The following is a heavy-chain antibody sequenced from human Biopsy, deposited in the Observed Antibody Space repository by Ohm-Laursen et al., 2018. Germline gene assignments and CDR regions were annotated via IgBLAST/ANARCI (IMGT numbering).Heavy chain of an antibody. V-gene: IGHV4-59*11. CDR2: ISHTGYT. J-gene: IGHJ1*01. CDR1: GGSFTGHY. CDR3: ARGSNEYGGLYFPH. D-gene: IGHD4-23*01. Sequence: PSDTLSLTCTVSGGSFTGHYWTWIRQPPGKGLEWIGHISHTGYTSYKSSLKSRVTISLDTSRKHFSLRLTSLAAADTAVYYCARGSNEYGGLYFPHWGQGTLVTVS.